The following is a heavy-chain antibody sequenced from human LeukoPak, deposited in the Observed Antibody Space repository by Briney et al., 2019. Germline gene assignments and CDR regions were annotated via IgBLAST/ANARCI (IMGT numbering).Heavy chain of an antibody. CDR2: ISSSSSYT. Sequence: PGGSLRLSCAASGFTFSDYYMSWIRQAPGKGLEWVSYISSSSSYTNYADSVKGRFTISRDNAKNSVYLQMNSLRAEDTAVYYCARHDSSGHYFDYWGQGTLVTVSS. CDR1: GFTFSDYY. J-gene: IGHJ4*02. D-gene: IGHD3-22*01. V-gene: IGHV3-11*03. CDR3: ARHDSSGHYFDY.